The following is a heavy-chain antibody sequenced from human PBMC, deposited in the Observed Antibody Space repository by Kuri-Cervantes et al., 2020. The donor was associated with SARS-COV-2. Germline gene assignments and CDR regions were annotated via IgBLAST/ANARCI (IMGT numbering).Heavy chain of an antibody. CDR2: ISGSGSTT. V-gene: IGHV3-23*01. J-gene: IGHJ6*02. D-gene: IGHD6-6*01. Sequence: GGSLRLSCAGSGFTFSGFAMSWVRQVPGKGLEWVSSISGSGSTTHYADSVKGRLTISRDNSKNTLYLQMNSLRPEDTAVYYCAKDAGLEQLDFYYYGMDFWGQGTTVTVSS. CDR1: GFTFSGFA. CDR3: AKDAGLEQLDFYYYGMDF.